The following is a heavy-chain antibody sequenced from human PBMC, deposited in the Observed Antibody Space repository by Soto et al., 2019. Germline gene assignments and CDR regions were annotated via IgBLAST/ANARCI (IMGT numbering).Heavy chain of an antibody. D-gene: IGHD2-2*01. Sequence: SQTLSLTCAISGDSVSSNSAAWNWIRQSPSRGLEWLGRTYYRSKRYNDYAVSVKSRITINPDTSKNQFSLQLNSVTPEDTAVYYCARDLLIYCDCSSTSCYGLDYWGQGTLVTVSS. J-gene: IGHJ4*02. CDR1: GDSVSSNSAA. CDR2: TYYRSKRYN. V-gene: IGHV6-1*01. CDR3: ARDLLIYCDCSSTSCYGLDY.